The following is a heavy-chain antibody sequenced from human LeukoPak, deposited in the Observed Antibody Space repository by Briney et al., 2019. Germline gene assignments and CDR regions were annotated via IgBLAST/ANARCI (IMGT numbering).Heavy chain of an antibody. D-gene: IGHD3-22*01. CDR2: ISYDGINK. Sequence: GGSLRLSCAASGFTFSNYAMQWVRQAPGKGLEWVAVISYDGINKYYADSVKGRFTISRDNAKNMLYLQMNSLRAEDTAVYYCARGNYYDSSGSYRHDAFDVWGQGTMVTVSS. CDR1: GFTFSNYA. V-gene: IGHV3-30-3*01. CDR3: ARGNYYDSSGSYRHDAFDV. J-gene: IGHJ3*01.